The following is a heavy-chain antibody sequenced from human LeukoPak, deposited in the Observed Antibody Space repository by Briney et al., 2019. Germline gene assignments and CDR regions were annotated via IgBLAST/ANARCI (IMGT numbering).Heavy chain of an antibody. J-gene: IGHJ4*02. CDR1: GGSISSYY. Sequence: SETLSLTCTVSGGSISSYYWSWIRQPPGKGLEWIGYIYYSGSTNYNPSLKSRVTISVDTSKNQFSLKLSSVTAADTAVYYCARLVYGSGSSNFDYWGQGTLVTVSS. CDR2: IYYSGST. D-gene: IGHD3-10*01. CDR3: ARLVYGSGSSNFDY. V-gene: IGHV4-59*08.